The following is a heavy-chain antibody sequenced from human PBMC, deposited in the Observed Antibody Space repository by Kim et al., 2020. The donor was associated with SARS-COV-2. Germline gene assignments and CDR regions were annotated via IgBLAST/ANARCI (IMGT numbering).Heavy chain of an antibody. CDR1: GFTFSSYS. CDR2: ISSSSSYI. D-gene: IGHD3-10*01. J-gene: IGHJ4*02. Sequence: GGSLRLSCAASGFTFSSYSMNWVRQAPGKGLEWVSSISSSSSYIYYADSVKGRFTISRDNAKISLYLQMNSLRAEDTAVYYCATPPFYYYGKGDYWGQGTLVTVSS. V-gene: IGHV3-21*01. CDR3: ATPPFYYYGKGDY.